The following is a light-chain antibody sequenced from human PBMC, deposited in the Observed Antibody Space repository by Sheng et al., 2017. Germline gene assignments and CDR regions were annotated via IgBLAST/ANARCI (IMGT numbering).Light chain of an antibody. V-gene: IGKV2-28*01. CDR1: QSLLHSNGYNY. Sequence: EIVMTQSPLSLPVTPGEPASISCRSSQSLLHSNGYNYLDWYLQKPGQSPQLLIYLGSNRASGVPDRFSGSGSGTDFTLKISRVEAEDVGVYYCMQALQSPRFGRGDQAGDQT. CDR3: MQALQSPR. J-gene: IGKJ2*03. CDR2: LGS.